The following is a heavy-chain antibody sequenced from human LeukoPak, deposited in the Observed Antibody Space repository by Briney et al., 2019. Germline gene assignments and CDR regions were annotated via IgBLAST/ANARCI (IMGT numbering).Heavy chain of an antibody. Sequence: PSETLSLTCAVYGGSFSGYYWSWIRQPPGKGLEWIGEINLSGSTNYNPSLTSRVTISVNTSKTQFSLKLSSVTAADTAVYDCARVGDYGVYYFDYWGQGTLVTVSS. CDR3: ARVGDYGVYYFDY. CDR2: INLSGST. V-gene: IGHV4-34*01. J-gene: IGHJ4*02. D-gene: IGHD4-17*01. CDR1: GGSFSGYY.